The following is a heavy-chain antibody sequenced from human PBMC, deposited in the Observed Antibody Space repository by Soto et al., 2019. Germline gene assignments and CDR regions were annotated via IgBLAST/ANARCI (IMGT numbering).Heavy chain of an antibody. CDR1: GYTFTSYG. V-gene: IGHV1-18*01. CDR2: ISAYNGNT. D-gene: IGHD3-10*01. CDR3: ARDMVRGGTTNYYYGMDV. J-gene: IGHJ6*02. Sequence: QVQLVQSGAEVKKPGASVKVSCKASGYTFTSYGISWVRQAPGQGLEWMGWISAYNGNTNYAQKLQGRVTMTTDTSTSKAYMELRSLRSDDTAVYYCARDMVRGGTTNYYYGMDVWGQGTTVTVSS.